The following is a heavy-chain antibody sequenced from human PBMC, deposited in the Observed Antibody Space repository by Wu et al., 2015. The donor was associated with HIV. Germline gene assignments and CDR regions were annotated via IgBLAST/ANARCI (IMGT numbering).Heavy chain of an antibody. CDR1: GYGFTRYG. V-gene: IGHV1-18*04. CDR2: ISAYNENK. Sequence: QVHLVQSGAEVKKPGASVKISCKTSGYGFTRYGISWVRQAPGQGLEWLGWISAYNENKKFAQKFQGRVTLTTDTSTSTGYMELRSLRSDDTAVYYCARVGCSPTSCWYYFDYWGQGTRSPSPQ. J-gene: IGHJ4*02. D-gene: IGHD2-2*01. CDR3: ARVGCSPTSCWYYFDY.